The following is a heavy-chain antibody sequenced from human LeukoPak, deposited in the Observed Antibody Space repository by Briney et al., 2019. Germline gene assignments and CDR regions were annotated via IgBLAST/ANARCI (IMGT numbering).Heavy chain of an antibody. CDR1: GGSISSYY. Sequence: PSETLSLTCTVSGGSISSYYWSWIRQPPGKGLEWIGYIYYSGSTNYNPSLKSRVTILVDTSKNQFSLKLSSVTAADTAVYYCASLPTVGATGDYWGQGTLVTVSS. CDR2: IYYSGST. J-gene: IGHJ4*02. V-gene: IGHV4-59*08. CDR3: ASLPTVGATGDY. D-gene: IGHD3-10*01.